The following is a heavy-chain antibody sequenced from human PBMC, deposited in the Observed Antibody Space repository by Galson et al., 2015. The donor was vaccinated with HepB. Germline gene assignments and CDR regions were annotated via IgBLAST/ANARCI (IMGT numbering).Heavy chain of an antibody. CDR3: ARDSGITGADDF. V-gene: IGHV3-48*01. J-gene: IGHJ4*02. Sequence: SLRLSCAASGFVFSAYSMTWVRQAPGKGLEWVSFIYRNGLTIYYADSVNGRFTISRDNAKNSLYLQMNRQRAEDTAVYYCARDSGITGADDFWGQGTLVTVSS. CDR1: GFVFSAYS. D-gene: IGHD3/OR15-3a*01. CDR2: IYRNGLTI.